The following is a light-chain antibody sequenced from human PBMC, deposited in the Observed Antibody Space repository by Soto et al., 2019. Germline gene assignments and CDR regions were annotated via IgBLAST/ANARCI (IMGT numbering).Light chain of an antibody. J-gene: IGLJ1*01. CDR2: EVT. Sequence: QSVLTQPPSASGSPGQSVTISCTGTSGGVGGYDYVSWYQQHPGKAPKLMIYEVTKRPLGVPDRFSGSKSGNTASLTVSGLQAEDEADYYCSSYAGSDNPYVFGTGAKV. CDR3: SSYAGSDNPYV. V-gene: IGLV2-8*01. CDR1: SGGVGGYDY.